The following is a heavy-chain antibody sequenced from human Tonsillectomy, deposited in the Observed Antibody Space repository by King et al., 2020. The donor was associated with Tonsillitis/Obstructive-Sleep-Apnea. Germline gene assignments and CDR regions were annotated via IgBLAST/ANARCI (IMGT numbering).Heavy chain of an antibody. CDR2: ISWNSGSI. CDR1: GFTFDDYA. J-gene: IGHJ3*02. V-gene: IGHV3-9*01. Sequence: QLVQSGGGLVQPGRSLRLSCAASGFTFDDYAMHWVRQAPGKGLEWVSGISWNSGSIGYADSVKGRFTISRDNAKNSLYLQMNSLRAEDTALYYCAKDLMATIDYYAFDIWGQGTMVTVSS. CDR3: AKDLMATIDYYAFDI. D-gene: IGHD5-24*01.